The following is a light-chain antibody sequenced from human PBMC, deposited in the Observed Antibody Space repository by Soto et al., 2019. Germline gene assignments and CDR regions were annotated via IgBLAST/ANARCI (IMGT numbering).Light chain of an antibody. CDR1: HRVSSY. CDR2: GTS. V-gene: IGKV3-15*01. J-gene: IGKJ1*01. Sequence: EIVMPQSPATLSVSPGERATLSCMASHRVSSYLAWYQQKPGQAPRLLIYGTSTRATGIPARFSGSGSGTEFTLTITSLQSEDFAVYYCQQYYDWPPTFGQGTKVDIK. CDR3: QQYYDWPPT.